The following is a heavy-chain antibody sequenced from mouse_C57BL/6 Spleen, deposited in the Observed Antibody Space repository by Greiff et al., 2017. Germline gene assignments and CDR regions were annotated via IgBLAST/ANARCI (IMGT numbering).Heavy chain of an antibody. D-gene: IGHD2-5*01. J-gene: IGHJ4*01. CDR2: INPGSGGT. V-gene: IGHV1-54*01. Sequence: VQRVESGAELVRPGTSVKVSCKASGYAFTNYLIEWVKQRPGQGLEWIGVINPGSGGTNYNEKFKGKATLTADKSSSTAYMQLSSLTSEDSAVYFCARVYSNYVNAMDDWGQGTSVTVSS. CDR1: GYAFTNYL. CDR3: ARVYSNYVNAMDD.